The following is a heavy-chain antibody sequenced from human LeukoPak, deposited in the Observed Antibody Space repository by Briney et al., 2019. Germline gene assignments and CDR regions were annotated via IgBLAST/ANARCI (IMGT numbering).Heavy chain of an antibody. Sequence: GGSLRLSCAASGFTFSSYWMNWVRQAPGKGLEWVANIKQDGSEKYYVDSVKGRFTISRDNAKNSLYLQMNSLRAEDTAVCYCARDFPDILTGYYTPPTDYWGQGTLVTVSS. CDR3: ARDFPDILTGYYTPPTDY. CDR1: GFTFSSYW. V-gene: IGHV3-7*01. D-gene: IGHD3-9*01. CDR2: IKQDGSEK. J-gene: IGHJ4*02.